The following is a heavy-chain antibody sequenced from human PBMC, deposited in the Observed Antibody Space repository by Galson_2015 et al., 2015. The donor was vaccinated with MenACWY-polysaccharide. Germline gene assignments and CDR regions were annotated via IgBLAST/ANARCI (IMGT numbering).Heavy chain of an antibody. J-gene: IGHJ4*02. V-gene: IGHV3-74*01. CDR3: ARDHGYSGYDSSPFDY. CDR2: INSDGSST. D-gene: IGHD5-12*01. CDR1: GFTFSSCW. Sequence: SLRLSCAASGFTFSSCWMHWVRQAPGKGLVWVSRINSDGSSTSYADSVKGRFTISRDNAKNTLYLQMNSLRAEDTAVYYCARDHGYSGYDSSPFDYWGQGTLVTVSS.